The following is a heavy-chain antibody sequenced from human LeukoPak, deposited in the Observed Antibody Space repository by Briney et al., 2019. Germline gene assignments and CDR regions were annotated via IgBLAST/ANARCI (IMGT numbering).Heavy chain of an antibody. CDR3: AAYDSSGYAFHY. Sequence: SGTLSLTCTVSGGSISSYYWSWIRQPPGKGLEWIGYMFYSGSTNYNPSLKSRVTISVDTSKNQFSLRLTSVTAADTAVYYCAAYDSSGYAFHYWGQGTLVTVSS. V-gene: IGHV4-59*01. CDR2: MFYSGST. J-gene: IGHJ4*02. CDR1: GGSISSYY. D-gene: IGHD3-22*01.